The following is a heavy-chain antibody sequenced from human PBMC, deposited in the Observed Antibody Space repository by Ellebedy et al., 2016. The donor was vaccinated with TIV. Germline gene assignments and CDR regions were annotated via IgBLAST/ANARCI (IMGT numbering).Heavy chain of an antibody. CDR3: ARVVWQLPVSYAFDI. V-gene: IGHV4-61*01. D-gene: IGHD2-15*01. CDR2: ISYSGTT. J-gene: IGHJ3*02. CDR1: GGSISSSSYY. Sequence: MPSETLSLTCTVSGGSISSSSYYWSWIRQPPGKGLEWIGYISYSGTTNYNPSLQSRVTISADTSKNQFSLKLTSVTAADTAVYYCARVVWQLPVSYAFDIWGQGTMVTVSS.